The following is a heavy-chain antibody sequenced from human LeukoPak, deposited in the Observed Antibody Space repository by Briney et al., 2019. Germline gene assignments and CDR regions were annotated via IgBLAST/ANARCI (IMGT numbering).Heavy chain of an antibody. Sequence: AGGSLRLSCAASGFNFNTYSMNWVRQAPGKGLEWVSSISGSSSYIYHADSVKGRFTISRDNAKNSVYLQMSSLRAEDTAVYYCARLQWLQTGRDFFDYWGQGTLVTVSS. CDR3: ARLQWLQTGRDFFDY. J-gene: IGHJ4*02. D-gene: IGHD6-19*01. CDR2: ISGSSSYI. V-gene: IGHV3-21*01. CDR1: GFNFNTYS.